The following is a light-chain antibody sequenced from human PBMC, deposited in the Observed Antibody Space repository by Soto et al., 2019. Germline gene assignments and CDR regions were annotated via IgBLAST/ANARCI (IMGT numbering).Light chain of an antibody. J-gene: IGLJ2*01. Sequence: QSVLTQPPSVSGAPGQRVTICCSGSSSNIGAGYDVHWYYQVPGTAPKLLIYGNDNRPSGVPDRFSGSKSGTSASLAITGLQAEDEADYYCQSYDTGLSGSVFGGGTQLTVL. CDR3: QSYDTGLSGSV. V-gene: IGLV1-40*01. CDR2: GND. CDR1: SSNIGAGYD.